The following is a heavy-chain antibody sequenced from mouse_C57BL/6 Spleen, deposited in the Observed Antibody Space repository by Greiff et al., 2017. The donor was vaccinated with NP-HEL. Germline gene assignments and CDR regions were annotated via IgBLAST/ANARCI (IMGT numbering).Heavy chain of an antibody. D-gene: IGHD4-1*01. Sequence: QVQLKQSGAELARPGASVKMSCKASGYTFTSYTMHWVKQRPGQGLEWIGYINPSSGYTKYNQKFKDKATLTADKSSSTAYMQLSSLTSEDSAVYYCASNWDEAWFAYWGQGTLVTVSA. CDR3: ASNWDEAWFAY. CDR1: GYTFTSYT. V-gene: IGHV1-4*01. J-gene: IGHJ3*01. CDR2: INPSSGYT.